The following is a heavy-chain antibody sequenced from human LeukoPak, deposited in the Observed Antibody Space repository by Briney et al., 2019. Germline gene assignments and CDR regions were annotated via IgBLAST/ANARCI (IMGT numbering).Heavy chain of an antibody. CDR1: GGSFSGYY. Sequence: SETLSLTCAVYGGSFSGYYWSWIRQPPGKGLEWIGEINHSGSTNYNPSLKSRVTISVDTSKNQFSLKLSSVTAADTAVYYCARIGVGLFSRWLHSFDYWGQGTLVTVSS. V-gene: IGHV4-34*01. CDR3: ARIGVGLFSRWLHSFDY. CDR2: INHSGST. J-gene: IGHJ4*02. D-gene: IGHD6-19*01.